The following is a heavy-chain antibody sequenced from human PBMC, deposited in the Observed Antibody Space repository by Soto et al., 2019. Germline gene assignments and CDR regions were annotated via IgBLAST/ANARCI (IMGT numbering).Heavy chain of an antibody. CDR3: ARGPLYGEGAPFDY. V-gene: IGHV3-53*01. D-gene: IGHD3-16*02. Sequence: GGSLRLSCAASGFTVSSNYMSWVRQAPGKGLEWVSVIYSGGSTYYADSVKGRFTISRDNSKNTLYLQMNSLRAEDTAVYYCARGPLYGEGAPFDYWGQGTLVTVSS. J-gene: IGHJ4*02. CDR2: IYSGGST. CDR1: GFTVSSNY.